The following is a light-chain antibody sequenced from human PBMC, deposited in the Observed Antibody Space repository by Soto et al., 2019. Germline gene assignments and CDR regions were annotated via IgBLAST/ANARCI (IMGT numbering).Light chain of an antibody. CDR3: RQYGTAPLT. J-gene: IGKJ3*01. Sequence: EVALTQSPGPLSLSPGERATLSCRASQSVAANYLAWYQQKRGQAPRLLIYGASSRATGIPDRFSGSGSGTDFTLTISRLEPEDFSVYYCRQYGTAPLTFGPGTKVDIK. CDR1: QSVAANY. CDR2: GAS. V-gene: IGKV3-20*01.